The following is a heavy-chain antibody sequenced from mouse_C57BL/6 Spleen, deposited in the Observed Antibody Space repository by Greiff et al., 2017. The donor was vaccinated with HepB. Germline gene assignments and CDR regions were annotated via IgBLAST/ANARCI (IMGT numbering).Heavy chain of an antibody. V-gene: IGHV1-26*01. CDR3: ARAGDYYAMDY. CDR1: GYTFTDYY. CDR2: INTNNGGT. J-gene: IGHJ4*01. Sequence: EVQLQQSGPELVKPGASVKISCKASGYTFTDYYMNWVKQSHGKSLEWIGDINTNNGGTSYNQKFKGKATLTVDKSSSTAYMELRGLTSEDSAVYYCARAGDYYAMDYWGQGTSVTVSS.